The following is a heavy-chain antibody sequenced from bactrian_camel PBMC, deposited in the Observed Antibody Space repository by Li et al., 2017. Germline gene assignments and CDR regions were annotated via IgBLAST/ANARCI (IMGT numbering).Heavy chain of an antibody. J-gene: IGHJ4*01. Sequence: QLVESGGGSALAGGSVRLSCAASGYTFNTYSWFRQAPGKEREGVAAIDTGDGSTYYLNSVEGRFTLSKDNAKNTLYLRMDNLKPEDTALYTCAAEDQAPWDMGWICNYNSWGQGTQVTVS. V-gene: IGHV3S28*01. CDR1: GYTFNTY. CDR2: IDTGDGST. D-gene: IGHD3*01. CDR3: AAEDQAPWDMGWICNYNS.